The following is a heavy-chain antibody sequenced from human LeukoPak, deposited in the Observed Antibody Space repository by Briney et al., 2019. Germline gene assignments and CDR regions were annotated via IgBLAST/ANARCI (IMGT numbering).Heavy chain of an antibody. CDR1: GGSISSSSYY. V-gene: IGHV4-39*07. D-gene: IGHD1-1*01. J-gene: IGHJ3*02. CDR2: IYYSGST. CDR3: ARPQTGWNDAFDI. Sequence: SETLSLTCTVSGGSISSSSYYWGWIRQPPGKGLEWIGSIYYSGSTYYNPSLKSRVTISVDTSKNQFSLKLSSVTAADTAVYYCARPQTGWNDAFDIWGQGTMVTVSS.